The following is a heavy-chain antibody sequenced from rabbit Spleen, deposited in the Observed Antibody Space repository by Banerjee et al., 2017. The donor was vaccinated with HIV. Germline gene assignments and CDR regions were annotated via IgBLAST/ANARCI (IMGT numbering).Heavy chain of an antibody. CDR3: ARDSGSSFSSYGMDL. CDR2: IEGGSSAFS. V-gene: IGHV1S45*01. CDR1: GIDFSSNYY. J-gene: IGHJ6*01. D-gene: IGHD8-1*01. Sequence: QEQLVESGGGLVQPEGSLTPTCKGSGIDFSSNYYMCWVRQAPGKGLEWIACIEGGSSAFSYFASWAKGRFTISKTSSTTVTLQMTSLTAADTATYFCARDSGSSFSSYGMDLWGQGTLVTVS.